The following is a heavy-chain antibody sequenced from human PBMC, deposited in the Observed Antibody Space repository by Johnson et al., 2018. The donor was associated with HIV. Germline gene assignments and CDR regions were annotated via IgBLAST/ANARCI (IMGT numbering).Heavy chain of an antibody. CDR3: ARARTVVIARPDAFDI. CDR2: ISYDGSNK. V-gene: IGHV3-30*04. CDR1: GFTFSSYP. D-gene: IGHD2-21*01. J-gene: IGHJ3*02. Sequence: QVQLVESGGGVVQPGRSLRLSCAASGFTFSSYPMHWVRQAPGKGLEWVALISYDGSNKYYADSVKGRFTISRDNSKNTLYLQMNSLRDEDTAVYYCARARTVVIARPDAFDIWGQGTMVTVSS.